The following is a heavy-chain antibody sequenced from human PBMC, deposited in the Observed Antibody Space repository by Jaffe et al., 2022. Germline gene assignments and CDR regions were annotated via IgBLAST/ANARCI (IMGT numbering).Heavy chain of an antibody. Sequence: QVQLQESGPGLVKPSQTLSVTCTVSGGSISTGSYYWNWIRQPAGKGLEWIGRIYISGNTNYNPSLEGRVTISQDTSTNQFSLQLKSVTAEDTAIYFCARDFPNYDILTRARLGWYFDLWGRGTPVTVSS. J-gene: IGHJ2*01. D-gene: IGHD3-9*01. V-gene: IGHV4-61*02. CDR1: GGSISTGSYY. CDR2: IYISGNT. CDR3: ARDFPNYDILTRARLGWYFDL.